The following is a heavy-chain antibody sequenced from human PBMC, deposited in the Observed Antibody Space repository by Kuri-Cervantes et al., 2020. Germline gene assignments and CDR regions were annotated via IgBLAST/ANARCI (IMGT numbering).Heavy chain of an antibody. J-gene: IGHJ6*02. V-gene: IGHV3-30*18. CDR1: GFTFSNYG. CDR3: AKDLGYSGSWSDSYGMDV. CDR2: ISYDGSNK. Sequence: GESLKISCAASGFTFSNYGMHWVRQAPGKGLEWVAVISYDGSNKYYADSVKGRFTISRDNSKNTLYLQMNSLRAEDTAVYYCAKDLGYSGSWSDSYGMDVWGQGTTVTVSS. D-gene: IGHD6-13*01.